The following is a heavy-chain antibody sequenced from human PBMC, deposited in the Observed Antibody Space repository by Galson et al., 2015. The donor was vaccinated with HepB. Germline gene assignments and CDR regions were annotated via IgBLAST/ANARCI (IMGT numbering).Heavy chain of an antibody. D-gene: IGHD3-10*01. CDR1: GGTFSSYT. J-gene: IGHJ6*02. Sequence: SVKVSCKASGGTFSSYTISWVRQAPGQGLEWMGRIIPILGIANYAQKFQGRVTITADKSTSTAYMELSSLRSEDTAVYYCARGAMVRGVIRLDGMDVWGQGTTVTVSS. CDR2: IIPILGIA. CDR3: ARGAMVRGVIRLDGMDV. V-gene: IGHV1-69*02.